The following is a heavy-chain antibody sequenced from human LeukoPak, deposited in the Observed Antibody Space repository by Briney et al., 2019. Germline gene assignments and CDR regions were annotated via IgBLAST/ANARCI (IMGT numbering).Heavy chain of an antibody. CDR1: GGSISSYY. CDR2: IHYTGST. J-gene: IGHJ5*02. V-gene: IGHV4-59*01. D-gene: IGHD3-10*01. Sequence: PSEALSLTCTVSGGSISSYYWSCSRQTPGRRLECIGHIHYTGSTNYNPSLKSRVTISAETSKNQFSLKLKSVTAADTAVYYCARGGYYGSGNDFRFDPWGQGTLVTVSS. CDR3: ARGGYYGSGNDFRFDP.